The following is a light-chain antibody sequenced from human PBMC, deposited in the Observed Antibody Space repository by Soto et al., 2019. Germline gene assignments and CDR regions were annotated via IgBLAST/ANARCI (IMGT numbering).Light chain of an antibody. V-gene: IGKV1-39*01. CDR3: QQSYSTLSIT. Sequence: DIQMTQSPSSLSASVGDRITITCRASENIARHLNWYQQKPGKAPNLLIYAASNLQNGVPLRFRGGGSGTDFTLNISNLQPEDFATYYCQQSYSTLSITFGQGTRLEIK. CDR2: AAS. CDR1: ENIARH. J-gene: IGKJ5*01.